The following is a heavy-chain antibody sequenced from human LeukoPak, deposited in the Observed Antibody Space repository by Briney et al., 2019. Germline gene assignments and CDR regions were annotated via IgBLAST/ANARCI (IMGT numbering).Heavy chain of an antibody. CDR2: IYHSGST. D-gene: IGHD4-17*01. J-gene: IGHJ3*02. CDR1: GGSISSGGYS. Sequence: SETLSLTCAVSGGSISSGGYSWSWIRQPPGKGLEWIGYIYHSGSTYYNPSLKSRVTISVDTSKNQFSLKLSSVTAADTAVYYCARQAYDYGDYVGAFDIWGQGTMVTVSS. V-gene: IGHV4-30-2*01. CDR3: ARQAYDYGDYVGAFDI.